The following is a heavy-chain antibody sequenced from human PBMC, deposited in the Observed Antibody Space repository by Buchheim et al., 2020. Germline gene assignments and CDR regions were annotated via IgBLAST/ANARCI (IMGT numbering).Heavy chain of an antibody. CDR3: ARFYARGAYISGFDY. V-gene: IGHV5-51*01. Sequence: EVQLVQSGAEVKKPGESLKISCKGFGYSFTNYWIGWVRQMPGKGLEWMGIIHPGDSDSRYSPSFQGQVTISADKSIIPAYPQWSSLKASDTAMYYCARFYARGAYISGFDYWGQGTL. J-gene: IGHJ4*02. CDR1: GYSFTNYW. CDR2: IHPGDSDS. D-gene: IGHD6-19*01.